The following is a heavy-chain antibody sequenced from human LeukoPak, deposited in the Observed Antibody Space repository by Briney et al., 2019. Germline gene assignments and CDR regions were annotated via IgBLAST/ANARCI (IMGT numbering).Heavy chain of an antibody. J-gene: IGHJ5*02. Sequence: SETLSLTCTVSGGSISSYYWSWIRQPPGKGLEWIGSIYYSGSTYYNPSLKSRVTISVDTSKNQFSLKLSSVTAADTAVYYCARVSYYPNWFDPWGQGTLVTVSS. D-gene: IGHD3-22*01. CDR2: IYYSGST. CDR3: ARVSYYPNWFDP. V-gene: IGHV4-39*07. CDR1: GGSISSYY.